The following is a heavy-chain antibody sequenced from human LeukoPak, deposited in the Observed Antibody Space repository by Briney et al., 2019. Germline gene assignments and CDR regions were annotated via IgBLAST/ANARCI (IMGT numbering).Heavy chain of an antibody. J-gene: IGHJ6*03. CDR3: ASPYSSSTYYYYMDV. Sequence: GGSLRLSCVASGLTFSNHAMTWVRQTPGKGLEWVSGITGSGGSTYHAESVKGRFTISRDNYNNTLYLQMNNLRAEDTALYYCASPYSSSTYYYYMDVWGKGTTVTVSS. CDR1: GLTFSNHA. CDR2: ITGSGGST. V-gene: IGHV3-23*01. D-gene: IGHD6-6*01.